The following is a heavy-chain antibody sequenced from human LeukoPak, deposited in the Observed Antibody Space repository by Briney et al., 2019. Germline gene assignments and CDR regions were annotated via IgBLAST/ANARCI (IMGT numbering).Heavy chain of an antibody. CDR2: IFHSGST. CDR1: GGSISSGDY. D-gene: IGHD2-15*01. Sequence: KPSETLSLTCTVSGGSISSGDYYRSWVRQPPGKGLEWIGEIFHSGSTNYNPSLKSRVTISVDKSKNQFSLKLSSVTAADTAVYYCARNSGYLDYWGQGTLVTVSS. CDR3: ARNSGYLDY. J-gene: IGHJ4*02. V-gene: IGHV4-4*02.